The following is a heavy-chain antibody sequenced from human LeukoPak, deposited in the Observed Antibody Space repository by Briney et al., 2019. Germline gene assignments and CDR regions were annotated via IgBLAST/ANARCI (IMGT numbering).Heavy chain of an antibody. CDR1: GFTFNNYN. Sequence: GGSLRLSCAASGFTFNNYNMNWVRQAPGKGLEWVSSISSSRNYIYYEDSVKGRFTISRDNAKNSLYLQMNSLRAEGTAVYYCARLVSVAVAFWGQGTLVTVSS. V-gene: IGHV3-21*01. D-gene: IGHD6-19*01. J-gene: IGHJ4*02. CDR2: ISSSRNYI. CDR3: ARLVSVAVAF.